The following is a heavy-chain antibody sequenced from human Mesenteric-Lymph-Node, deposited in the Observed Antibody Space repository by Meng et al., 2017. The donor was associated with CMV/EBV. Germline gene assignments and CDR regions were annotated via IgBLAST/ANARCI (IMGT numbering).Heavy chain of an antibody. CDR1: GYSCTGYS. CDR3: GRGQQTFDP. CDR2: ISPNTGDT. V-gene: IGHV1-2*06. Sequence: QVQLLQSGAEVKKPGASVKVSCKASGYSCTGYSIHWVRQAPGQGLEWMGRISPNTGDTIYEENFQGKVTMTRDTSINTAYMELSSLTSDDTAVYYCGRGQQTFDPWGQGTLVTVSS. J-gene: IGHJ5*02. D-gene: IGHD1-1*01.